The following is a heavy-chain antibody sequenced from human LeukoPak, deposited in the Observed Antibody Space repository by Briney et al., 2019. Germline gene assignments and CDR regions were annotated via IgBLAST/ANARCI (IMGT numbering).Heavy chain of an antibody. CDR3: AKGSRHCGGDCYFSYPVDY. D-gene: IGHD2-21*02. CDR1: GFTFDDYA. CDR2: MSGDGGST. V-gene: IGHV3-43*02. J-gene: IGHJ4*02. Sequence: PGGSLRLPCAASGFTFDDYAMHGVRQAPGKGLEWVSFMSGDGGSTYYADSVKGRFTISRDNSKNSLYLQMNSLRTEDTALYYCAKGSRHCGGDCYFSYPVDYWGQGTLVTVSS.